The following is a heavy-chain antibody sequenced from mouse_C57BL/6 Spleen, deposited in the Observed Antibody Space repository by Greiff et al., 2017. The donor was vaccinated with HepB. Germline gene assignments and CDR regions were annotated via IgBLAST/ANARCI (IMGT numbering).Heavy chain of an antibody. CDR1: GYAFSSSW. Sequence: VQLQQSGPELVKPGASVKISCKASGYAFSSSWMNWVKQRPGKGLEWIGRIYPGEGDPNYNGKFKGKATLTADNSSSTAYMQLSSLTSEDAAVYFGARDGSSLPWYFDVWGTGTTVTVSS. D-gene: IGHD1-1*01. CDR2: IYPGEGDP. V-gene: IGHV1-82*01. CDR3: ARDGSSLPWYFDV. J-gene: IGHJ1*03.